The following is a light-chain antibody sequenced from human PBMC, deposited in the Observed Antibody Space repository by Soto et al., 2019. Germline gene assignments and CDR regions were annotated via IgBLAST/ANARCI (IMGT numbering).Light chain of an antibody. CDR3: SSYTISSAVEGV. Sequence: QSALTQPASVSGSPGQSITISCTGTSSDVGGYNYVSWYQQHPGKAPKLMIYEVTNRPSGVSNRFSGSKSGNTASLTISGLQAEDEANYYCSSYTISSAVEGVFGGGTKLTVL. CDR2: EVT. CDR1: SSDVGGYNY. J-gene: IGLJ3*02. V-gene: IGLV2-14*01.